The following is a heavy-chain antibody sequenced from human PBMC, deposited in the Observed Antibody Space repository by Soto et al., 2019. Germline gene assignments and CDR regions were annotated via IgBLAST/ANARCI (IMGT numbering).Heavy chain of an antibody. D-gene: IGHD5-12*01. CDR3: ASSPGFVDYAFDI. Sequence: GGSLRLSCAASGFTFSSYSMNWVRQAPGKGLEWVSSISSSSSYIYYADSVKGRFTISRDNAKNSLYLQMNSLRAEDTAVYYCASSPGFVDYAFDIWGQGTMVTVS. CDR2: ISSSSSYI. V-gene: IGHV3-21*01. J-gene: IGHJ3*02. CDR1: GFTFSSYS.